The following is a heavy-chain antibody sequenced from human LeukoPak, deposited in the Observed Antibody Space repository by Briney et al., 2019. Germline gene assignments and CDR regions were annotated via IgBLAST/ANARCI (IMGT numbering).Heavy chain of an antibody. V-gene: IGHV4-4*07. CDR1: GGSISSYY. CDR2: IYTSGST. Sequence: PSETLSLTCTVSGGSISSYYWSWLRQPAGKGLEWIGRIYTSGSTNYNPSLKSRVTMSVDTSKNQFSLKLSSVTAADTAVYYCASTLGYCSSTSCPDYWGQGTLVTVSS. D-gene: IGHD2-2*01. CDR3: ASTLGYCSSTSCPDY. J-gene: IGHJ4*02.